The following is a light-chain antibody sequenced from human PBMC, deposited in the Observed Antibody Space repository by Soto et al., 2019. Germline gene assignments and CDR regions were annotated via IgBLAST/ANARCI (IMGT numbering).Light chain of an antibody. J-gene: IGKJ5*01. CDR2: DAS. Sequence: VLTQSPATLSLSPGERSTLSCRASLNVDSYLAWYQQKPGQAPRLLIYDASNRAAGIPARFSGSGSGTDFTLTISSLEPEDFAIYYCQQRQYWPPITFGQGTRLEIK. V-gene: IGKV3-11*01. CDR1: LNVDSY. CDR3: QQRQYWPPIT.